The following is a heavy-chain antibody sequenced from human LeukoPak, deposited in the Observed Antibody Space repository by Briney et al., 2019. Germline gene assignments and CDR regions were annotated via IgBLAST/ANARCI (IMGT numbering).Heavy chain of an antibody. CDR3: ASRNYYDSSGPFDY. CDR2: IYSGGST. D-gene: IGHD3-22*01. Sequence: GGSLRLSCAASGFTVSSNYMSWVRQAPGKGLEWVSVIYSGGSTYYADSVKGRFTISRDNSKNTLYLQMNSLRAEDTAVYYCASRNYYDSSGPFDYWGQGTLVTVSS. J-gene: IGHJ4*02. CDR1: GFTVSSNY. V-gene: IGHV3-53*01.